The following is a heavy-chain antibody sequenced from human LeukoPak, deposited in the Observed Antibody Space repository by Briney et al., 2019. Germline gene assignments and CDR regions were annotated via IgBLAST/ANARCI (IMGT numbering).Heavy chain of an antibody. V-gene: IGHV3-23*01. CDR2: ISGSGGST. D-gene: IGHD6-19*01. CDR1: GFTFSSSS. Sequence: GGSLRLSCAASGFTFSSSSMTWVRQAPGKGLEWVSVISGSGGSTDYADSVKGRFTISRDNSKNTLYLQMNSLRAEDTAVYYCAKGSGWYVWGQGTLVTVSS. J-gene: IGHJ4*02. CDR3: AKGSGWYV.